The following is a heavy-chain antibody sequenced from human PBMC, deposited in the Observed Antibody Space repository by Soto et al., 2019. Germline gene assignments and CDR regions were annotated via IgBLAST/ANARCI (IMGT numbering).Heavy chain of an antibody. V-gene: IGHV3-21*06. CDR2: VSGSSSYI. Sequence: PGGSLRLSCEGSGFNFRNFNMIWDRQAPGKGLEWVSSVSGSSSYIYYADSVKSRFTVSRDNANNLVFLQMNGLRPEDTAMYYCARDLRGHYGPWGQGTMDTVSS. CDR1: GFNFRNFN. D-gene: IGHD4-17*01. J-gene: IGHJ3*01. CDR3: ARDLRGHYGP.